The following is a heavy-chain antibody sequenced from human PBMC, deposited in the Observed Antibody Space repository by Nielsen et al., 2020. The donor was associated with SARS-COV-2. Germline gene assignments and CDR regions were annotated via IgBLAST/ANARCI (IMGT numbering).Heavy chain of an antibody. D-gene: IGHD6-13*01. Sequence: GESLKISCAASGFTFSSYAMSWVRQAPGKGLEWVSAISGSGGSTYYADSVKGRFTISRDNSKNTLYLQMNSLRAEDTAVYYCAREGIAGGGFDYWGQGTLVTVSS. V-gene: IGHV3-23*01. CDR2: ISGSGGST. CDR1: GFTFSSYA. J-gene: IGHJ4*02. CDR3: AREGIAGGGFDY.